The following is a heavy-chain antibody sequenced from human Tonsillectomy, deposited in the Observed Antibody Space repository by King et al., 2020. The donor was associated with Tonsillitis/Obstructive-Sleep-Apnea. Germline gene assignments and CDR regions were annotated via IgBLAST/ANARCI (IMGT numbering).Heavy chain of an antibody. J-gene: IGHJ6*03. CDR3: ASGYCSGGSCPHYYYMDV. CDR2: IYSGGST. D-gene: IGHD2-15*01. Sequence: VQLVESGGGLIQPGGSLRLSCAASGFTVSNEYMSWVRQAPGKELEWVSVIYSGGSTYYADSVKGRFTISRDNSKNTVYLQMSSLRAEDTAVYYCASGYCSGGSCPHYYYMDVWGKGTTVTVS. CDR1: GFTVSNEY. V-gene: IGHV3-53*01.